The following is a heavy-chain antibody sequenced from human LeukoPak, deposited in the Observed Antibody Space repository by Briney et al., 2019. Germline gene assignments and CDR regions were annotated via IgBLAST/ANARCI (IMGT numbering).Heavy chain of an antibody. CDR3: ARHRDYDYVWGSYRPDYFDY. CDR2: IYYIGST. CDR1: GGSISSYY. J-gene: IGHJ4*02. Sequence: SETLSLTCTVSGGSISSYYWSWIRQPPGKGLEWIGYIYYIGSTNYNPSLKSRVTISVDTSKNQFSLKLSSVTAADTAVYHCARHRDYDYVWGSYRPDYFDYWGQGTLVTVSS. V-gene: IGHV4-59*08. D-gene: IGHD3-16*02.